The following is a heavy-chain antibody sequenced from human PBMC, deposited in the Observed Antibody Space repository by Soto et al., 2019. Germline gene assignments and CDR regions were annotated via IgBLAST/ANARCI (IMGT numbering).Heavy chain of an antibody. CDR1: GYTFTSYG. V-gene: IGHV1-18*01. Sequence: QVQLVQSGAEVKKPGASVKVSCKASGYTFTSYGISWVRQAPGQGLEWMGWISANNGNTNYAQKLQGRVTMTTDTSTSTGYMELRSLKSDDTDVYYCARDRGSYALDYWGQGTLVTVSS. J-gene: IGHJ4*02. D-gene: IGHD1-26*01. CDR3: ARDRGSYALDY. CDR2: ISANNGNT.